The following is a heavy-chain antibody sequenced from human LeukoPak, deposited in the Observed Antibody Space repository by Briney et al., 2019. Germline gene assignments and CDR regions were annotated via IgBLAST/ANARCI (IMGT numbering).Heavy chain of an antibody. CDR1: GFTFSSYS. V-gene: IGHV3-21*01. D-gene: IGHD1-26*01. CDR2: ISSSSSL. Sequence: GGSLRLSCAASGFTFSSYSLNWVRQAPGKGLEWVSSISSSSSLYYADSVKGRFTISRDNSKNTLYLQMASLRVEDTAVYYCARQFDGSHPNAFDIWGQGTMVTVSS. CDR3: ARQFDGSHPNAFDI. J-gene: IGHJ3*02.